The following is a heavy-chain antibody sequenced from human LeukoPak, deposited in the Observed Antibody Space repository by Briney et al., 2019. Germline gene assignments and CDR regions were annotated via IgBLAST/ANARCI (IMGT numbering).Heavy chain of an antibody. CDR3: ARLASDSRGWYHFDF. V-gene: IGHV4-59*12. CDR1: GDSIDSYY. J-gene: IGHJ4*02. Sequence: SETLSLTCTVSGDSIDSYYWSWIRQPPGKGLEWIGYIYYRGTTSYNPFLKSRVTISVDTSKNQFSLKLNSVTAADTAVYYCARLASDSRGWYHFDFWGQGTLVTVSS. CDR2: IYYRGTT. D-gene: IGHD6-19*01.